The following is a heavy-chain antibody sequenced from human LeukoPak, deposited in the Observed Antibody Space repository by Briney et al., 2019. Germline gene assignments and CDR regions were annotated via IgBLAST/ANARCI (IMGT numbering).Heavy chain of an antibody. CDR3: AVIGYGSTDS. Sequence: SETLSLTCTVSGDSITSHSWSWIRLPPGKGLEWIGYIHSSGSTSYSPSLESRVTITRDTSKNQFSLKMTAVTAADTAVYYCAVIGYGSTDSWGRGTLVTVSS. J-gene: IGHJ4*02. D-gene: IGHD3-10*01. V-gene: IGHV4-59*03. CDR2: IHSSGST. CDR1: GDSITSHS.